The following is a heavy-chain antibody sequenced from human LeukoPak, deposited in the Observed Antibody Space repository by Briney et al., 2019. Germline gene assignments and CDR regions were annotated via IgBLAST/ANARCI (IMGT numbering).Heavy chain of an antibody. J-gene: IGHJ4*02. V-gene: IGHV3-11*06. CDR3: ARDQIGSW. Sequence: GGTLRLSCEASGFTFSDYYLGWIRQAPGKGLEWISYISGSSSHINYADSVKGRFTISRDNAKKSVYLQMDTLRDEDTAMYYCARDQIGSWWGQGTLVIVFS. CDR1: GFTFSDYY. CDR2: ISGSSSHI. D-gene: IGHD6-13*01.